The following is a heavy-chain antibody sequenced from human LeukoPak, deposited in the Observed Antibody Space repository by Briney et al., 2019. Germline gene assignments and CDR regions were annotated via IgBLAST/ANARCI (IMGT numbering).Heavy chain of an antibody. CDR1: GGSISSYY. CDR2: IYYSGST. J-gene: IGHJ6*02. Sequence: PSETLSLTCTVSGGSISSYYWSWIRQPPGKGLEWIGYIYYSGSTNYNPSLKSRVTISVDTSKNQFSLKLSSVTAADTAVYYCARGADYRYYCGMDVWGQGTTVTVSS. CDR3: ARGADYRYYCGMDV. D-gene: IGHD4-11*01. V-gene: IGHV4-59*01.